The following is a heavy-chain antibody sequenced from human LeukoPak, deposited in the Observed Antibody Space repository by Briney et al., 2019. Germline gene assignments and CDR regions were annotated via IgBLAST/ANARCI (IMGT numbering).Heavy chain of an antibody. J-gene: IGHJ4*02. CDR2: ISSSSSTI. D-gene: IGHD2-2*01. CDR1: GFTFSGYS. Sequence: GGSLRLSCAASGFTFSGYSMNWVRQAPAKGPEWVSYISSSSSTIYYADSVKGRFTISRDNAKNSLYLQMNSLRAEDTAVYYCARGSLFKCSSTSWTSYWGQGTLVTVSS. CDR3: ARGSLFKCSSTSWTSY. V-gene: IGHV3-48*01.